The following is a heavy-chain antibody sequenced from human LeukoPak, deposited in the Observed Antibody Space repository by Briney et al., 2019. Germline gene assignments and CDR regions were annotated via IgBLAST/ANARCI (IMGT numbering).Heavy chain of an antibody. CDR3: ARTSGCSGGSCYSYSIDY. CDR1: GGSISSSNW. CDR2: IYQSGST. Sequence: SETLSLTCAVSGGSISSSNWWSWVPPPPGKGREWIGEIYQSGSTNYNPSLKSRVTISVDKSKNQFSLKLSSVTAADTAVYYCARTSGCSGGSCYSYSIDYWGQGTLVTVSS. D-gene: IGHD2-15*01. J-gene: IGHJ4*02. V-gene: IGHV4-4*02.